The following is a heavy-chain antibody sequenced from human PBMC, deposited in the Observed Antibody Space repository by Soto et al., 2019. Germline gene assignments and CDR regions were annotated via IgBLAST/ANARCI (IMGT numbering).Heavy chain of an antibody. J-gene: IGHJ5*02. Sequence: GGSLRLSCAASGFTFSGYGMHWVRQAPGKGLEWVAVIWYDGSNKYYADSVKGRFTISRDNSKNTLYLQMNSLRAEDTAVYYCAREYSSSWYISSFNWFDPWGQGTLVTVSS. D-gene: IGHD6-13*01. CDR3: AREYSSSWYISSFNWFDP. V-gene: IGHV3-33*01. CDR1: GFTFSGYG. CDR2: IWYDGSNK.